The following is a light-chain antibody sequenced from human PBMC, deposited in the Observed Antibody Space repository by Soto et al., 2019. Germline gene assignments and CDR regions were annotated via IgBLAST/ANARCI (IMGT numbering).Light chain of an antibody. J-gene: IGLJ2*01. CDR3: GTWDSSLSAVV. Sequence: QSVLTQPPSVSAAPGQKVTISCSGSSSNIGTNYVAWYHQLPGTAPKLLIYDNNKRPSGIPDRFSGSKSGTSATLGITGLQTGDEADYYCGTWDSSLSAVVFGGGTQLTVL. CDR1: SSNIGTNY. V-gene: IGLV1-51*01. CDR2: DNN.